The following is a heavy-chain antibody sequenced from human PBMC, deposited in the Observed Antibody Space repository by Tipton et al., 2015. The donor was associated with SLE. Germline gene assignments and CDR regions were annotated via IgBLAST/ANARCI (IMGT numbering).Heavy chain of an antibody. CDR1: GGSISSYY. J-gene: IGHJ4*02. D-gene: IGHD4-17*01. Sequence: LRLSCTVSGGSISSYYWSWIRQPPGKGLEWIGYIYYSGSTYYNPSLKSRVTISVDTSKNQFSLKLSSVTAADTAVYYCARDLRGTTVTTDYWGQGTLVTVSS. V-gene: IGHV4-59*12. CDR3: ARDLRGTTVTTDY. CDR2: IYYSGST.